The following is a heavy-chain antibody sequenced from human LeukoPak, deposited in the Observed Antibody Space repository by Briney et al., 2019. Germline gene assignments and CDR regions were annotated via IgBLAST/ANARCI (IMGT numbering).Heavy chain of an antibody. D-gene: IGHD6-13*01. CDR1: GFTFSSYS. CDR3: ARDRIAAAGVKDFDY. CDR2: ISSSSSYI. J-gene: IGHJ4*02. Sequence: GSLRLSCAASGFTFSSYSMNWVRQAPGKGLEWVSSISSSSSYIYYADSVKGRFTISRDNAKNSLYLQMNSLRAEDTAVYYCARDRIAAAGVKDFDYWGQGTLVTVSS. V-gene: IGHV3-21*01.